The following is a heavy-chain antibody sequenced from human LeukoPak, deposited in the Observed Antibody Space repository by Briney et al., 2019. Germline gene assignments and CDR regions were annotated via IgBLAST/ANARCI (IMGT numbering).Heavy chain of an antibody. CDR2: INTNTGNP. V-gene: IGHV7-4-1*02. J-gene: IGHJ3*02. CDR3: ARDLADGDSSGYDAFDI. CDR1: GYTFTSYA. D-gene: IGHD3-22*01. Sequence: ASVKVSCKASGYTFTSYAMNWVRQAPGQGLEWMGWINTNTGNPTYAQGFTGRFVFSLDTSVSTAYLQISSLKAEDTAVYYCARDLADGDSSGYDAFDIWGQGTMVTVSS.